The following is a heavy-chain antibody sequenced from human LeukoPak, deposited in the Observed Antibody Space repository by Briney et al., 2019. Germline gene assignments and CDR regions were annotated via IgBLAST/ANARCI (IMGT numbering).Heavy chain of an antibody. D-gene: IGHD2-2*01. Sequence: GGSLRLSCVASGFTFSSYEMIWIRQAPGKGLEWVSYISGSGSTTYYADSVRGQFTTSRDNAENSLYLQMNNLRAEDTAIYYCAREREDCSSSSCYEEFDCWGQGTLVTVSS. V-gene: IGHV3-48*03. CDR3: AREREDCSSSSCYEEFDC. CDR2: ISGSGSTT. J-gene: IGHJ4*02. CDR1: GFTFSSYE.